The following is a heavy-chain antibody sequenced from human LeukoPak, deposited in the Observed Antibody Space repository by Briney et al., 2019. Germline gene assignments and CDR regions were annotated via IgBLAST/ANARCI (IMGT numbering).Heavy chain of an antibody. CDR2: ISESGGST. CDR3: AKAVSSGFNGDY. CDR1: GFTFSSYE. Sequence: GGSLRLSCAASGFTFSSYEMNWVRQAPGKGLEWVSGISESGGSTYYADSVKGRFTISRDNSKETLFLQMKSLRDEDTAVYYCAKAVSSGFNGDYWGQGTLVTVSS. V-gene: IGHV3-23*01. D-gene: IGHD3-22*01. J-gene: IGHJ4*02.